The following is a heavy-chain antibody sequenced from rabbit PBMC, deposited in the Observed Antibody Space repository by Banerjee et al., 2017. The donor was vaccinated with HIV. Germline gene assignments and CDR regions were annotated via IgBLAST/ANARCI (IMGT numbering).Heavy chain of an antibody. CDR1: GFSFSSSYW. Sequence: EESGGDLVKPEGSLTLTCTASGFSFSSSYWIYWVRQAPGKGLEWIACIYAGSGSTYYASWAKGRFTISKTSSTTVTLQMTSLTAADTATYFCARENIHVDGGAYGNAWNLWGPGTLVTVS. CDR3: ARENIHVDGGAYGNAWNL. CDR2: IYAGSGST. J-gene: IGHJ4*01. D-gene: IGHD6-1*01. V-gene: IGHV1S45*01.